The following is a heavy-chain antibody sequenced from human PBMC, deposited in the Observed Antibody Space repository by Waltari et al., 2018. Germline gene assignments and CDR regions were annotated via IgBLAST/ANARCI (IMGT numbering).Heavy chain of an antibody. D-gene: IGHD3-3*01. CDR2: IIPIFGTA. CDR3: ARDRAARVTTAFDL. CDR1: GGTFSSYA. V-gene: IGHV1-69*14. J-gene: IGHJ2*01. Sequence: QVQLVQSGAEVTKPGSSVKVYCKASGGTFSSYAISWGRPAPGQGLEWMGGIIPIFGTANYAQKLQGIVTITADKSTSTAYMELSSLRSEDTALYYCARDRAARVTTAFDLWGRGTLVTVSS.